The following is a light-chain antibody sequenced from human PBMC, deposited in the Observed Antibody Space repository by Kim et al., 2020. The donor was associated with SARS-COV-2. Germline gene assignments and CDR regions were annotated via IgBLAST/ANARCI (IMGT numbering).Light chain of an antibody. CDR1: PSVPSNY. CDR2: GAS. J-gene: IGKJ5*01. Sequence: SQGERVTLACRASPSVPSNYLAWYQQRPGQAPRLLISGASNRATVIPGRFSGSGSGTDFTLTISRLEPEDFVMYYCQQYGKAPITFGQGTRLEIK. CDR3: QQYGKAPIT. V-gene: IGKV3-20*01.